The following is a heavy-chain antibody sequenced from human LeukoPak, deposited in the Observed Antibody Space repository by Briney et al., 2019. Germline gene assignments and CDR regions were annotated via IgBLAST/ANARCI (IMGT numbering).Heavy chain of an antibody. CDR3: ARRIVGAKYFDY. CDR1: GFTFSSYS. CDR2: ISSSRSYI. D-gene: IGHD1-26*01. Sequence: PGGCLRLSWAASGFTFSSYSMNWVRQAPGKGREWVSSISSSRSYIYYADSVKGRFTISRDNANNSLYLQMNSLRAEDTSVYYCARRIVGAKYFDYWGQGTLVTVSS. J-gene: IGHJ4*02. V-gene: IGHV3-21*01.